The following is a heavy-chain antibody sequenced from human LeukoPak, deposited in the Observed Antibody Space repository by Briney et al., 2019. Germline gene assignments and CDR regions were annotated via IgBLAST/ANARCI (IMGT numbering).Heavy chain of an antibody. CDR2: ISSSSYT. CDR3: ARGGRITIFQGSWFDP. V-gene: IGHV3-11*05. Sequence: GGSLRLSCAASGFTFSDYYMSWIRQAPGKGLEWVSYISSSSYTNYADSVKGRFTISRDNAKNSLYLQMNSLRAEDTAVYYCARGGRITIFQGSWFDPWGQGTLVTVSS. CDR1: GFTFSDYY. D-gene: IGHD3-9*01. J-gene: IGHJ5*02.